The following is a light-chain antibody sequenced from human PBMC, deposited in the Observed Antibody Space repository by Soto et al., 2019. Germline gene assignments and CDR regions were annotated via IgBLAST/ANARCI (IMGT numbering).Light chain of an antibody. V-gene: IGKV3-15*01. CDR2: GAS. Sequence: EIVITQSPATLSVSPGERATLSCSASQSVSSNLAWYQQKPGQAPRLLIYGASTRATGIPARFSGSGSGTDFTLTISSLEPEDFAVYYCQQYGSTPLTFGGGTKVDI. CDR3: QQYGSTPLT. J-gene: IGKJ4*01. CDR1: QSVSSN.